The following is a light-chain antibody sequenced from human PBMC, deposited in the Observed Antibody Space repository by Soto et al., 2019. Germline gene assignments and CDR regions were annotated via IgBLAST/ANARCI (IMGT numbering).Light chain of an antibody. Sequence: DIVMTQSPDSLAVSLGERATINCKSSQSVLYSSNNKNYLAWYQQKPGQPPKLLIYWASTRESGVPDRFSGSGSGTDFTLYISSLQAEDVSVYYCQQYYSTPPLTYGGGTKVEIK. J-gene: IGKJ4*01. CDR1: QSVLYSSNNKNY. V-gene: IGKV4-1*01. CDR2: WAS. CDR3: QQYYSTPPLT.